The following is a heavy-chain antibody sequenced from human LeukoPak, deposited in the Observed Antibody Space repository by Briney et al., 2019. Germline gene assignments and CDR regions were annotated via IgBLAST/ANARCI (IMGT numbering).Heavy chain of an antibody. CDR3: ARDPYSGSYGDYYYYYMDV. V-gene: IGHV3-21*01. J-gene: IGHJ6*03. CDR1: GFTFSSYS. CDR2: ISSSSSYI. D-gene: IGHD1-26*01. Sequence: PGGSLRLSCAASGFTFSSYSMNWVRQAPGKGLEWVSSISSSSSYIHYADSVKGRFTISRDNAKSSLYLQMNSLRAEDTAVYYCARDPYSGSYGDYYYYYMDVWGKGTTVTISS.